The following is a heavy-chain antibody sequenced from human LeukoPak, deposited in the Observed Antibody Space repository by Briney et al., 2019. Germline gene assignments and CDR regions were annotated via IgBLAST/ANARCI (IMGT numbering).Heavy chain of an antibody. J-gene: IGHJ4*02. CDR2: IYYSGST. CDR1: GGSIGRYY. CDR3: AREPLRGRYSSRWDHFDY. Sequence: SETLSLTCTVSGGSIGRYYWSWIRQPPGKGLEWIGYIYYSGSTNYNPSLKSRVTISVDTSKNQFSLKLSSVTAADTAVYYCAREPLRGRYSSRWDHFDYWGQGTLVTVSS. V-gene: IGHV4-59*12. D-gene: IGHD6-13*01.